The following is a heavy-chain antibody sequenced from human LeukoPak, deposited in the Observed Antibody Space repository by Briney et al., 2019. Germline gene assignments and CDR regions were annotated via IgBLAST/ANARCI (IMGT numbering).Heavy chain of an antibody. CDR2: IKEDASEE. V-gene: IGHV3-7*01. CDR3: ARESYDFWTPTTNFDY. CDR1: GFTSSRHW. J-gene: IGHJ4*02. Sequence: GGSLRLSCAASGFTSSRHWMSWVRQTPEKGLEWVANIKEDASEENYVDSVKGRFTISRDNAKNSLYLQMNSLRAEDTAVYYCARESYDFWTPTTNFDYWGRGTLVTVSS. D-gene: IGHD3-3*01.